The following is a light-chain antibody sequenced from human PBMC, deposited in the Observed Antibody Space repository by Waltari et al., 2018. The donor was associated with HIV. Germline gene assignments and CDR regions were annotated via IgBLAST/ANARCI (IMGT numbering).Light chain of an antibody. V-gene: IGLV2-23*02. J-gene: IGLJ2*01. CDR1: SSDVGNYNL. CDR2: EVT. Sequence: QSALAQPASVSDSPGQSITISCTGTSSDVGNYNLVSWYPQHPGKVPKLIIYEVTKRPSGVSNRFSGSKSGNTASLTISGLQAEDEADYYCCSYAASRSVVFGGGTKLTVL. CDR3: CSYAASRSVV.